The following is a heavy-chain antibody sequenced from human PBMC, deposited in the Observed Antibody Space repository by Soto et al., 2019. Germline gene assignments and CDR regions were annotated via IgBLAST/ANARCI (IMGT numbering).Heavy chain of an antibody. CDR3: AKFKGFNWNYVFDY. CDR2: IGGSSGTT. CDR1: GLTFSNFA. J-gene: IGHJ4*02. D-gene: IGHD1-7*01. V-gene: IGHV3-23*01. Sequence: GGSLRLSCEVSGLTFSNFAMSWVRQAPGKGLEWAAAIGGSSGTTFYADSVKGRFTISKDYANNMLYLQMNSLRAEDTAVYYCAKFKGFNWNYVFDYWGQGVPVTVS.